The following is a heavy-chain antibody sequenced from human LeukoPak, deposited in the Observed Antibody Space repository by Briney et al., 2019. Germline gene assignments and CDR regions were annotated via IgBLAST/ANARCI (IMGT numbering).Heavy chain of an antibody. CDR2: IYYSGST. Sequence: SETLSLTCTVSGGSISSSSYYWGWIRQPPGKGLEWIGSIYYSGSTYYNPSLKSRVTISVDTSKNQFSLKLSSVTAADTAVYYCAREQKPQNGSGFDPWGQGTLVTVSS. V-gene: IGHV4-39*07. CDR1: GGSISSSSYY. J-gene: IGHJ5*02. CDR3: AREQKPQNGSGFDP. D-gene: IGHD3-10*01.